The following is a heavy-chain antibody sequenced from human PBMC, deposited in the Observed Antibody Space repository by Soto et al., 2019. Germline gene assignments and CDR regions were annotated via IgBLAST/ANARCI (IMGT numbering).Heavy chain of an antibody. CDR3: AGGEEPTRLTGWFDY. CDR2: IYHSGST. V-gene: IGHV4-30-2*02. J-gene: IGHJ4*02. Sequence: PSETLSLTCAVSGGSISSGGSSWSWIRQPPGKGLEWIGYIYHSGSTYYNPSLKSRVTISVDTSKNQFSLKMSSVSAADTAVYYCAGGEEPTRLTGWFDYWGQGTLVTVSS. D-gene: IGHD7-27*01. CDR1: GGSISSGGSS.